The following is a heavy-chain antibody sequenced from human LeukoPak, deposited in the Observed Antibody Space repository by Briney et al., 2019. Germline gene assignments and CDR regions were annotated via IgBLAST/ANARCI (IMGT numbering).Heavy chain of an antibody. J-gene: IGHJ4*02. D-gene: IGHD6-6*01. CDR3: ARGHWVFPRYSSSPVFDF. CDR2: FYYSGST. Sequence: SETLSLTCTVSSGSISSSTYYWGWIRQSPGKGLEWIGSFYYSGSTYYNPSLKSRVTISVDTSKNQFSLKLSSVTAADTAVYYCARGHWVFPRYSSSPVFDFWGQGTLVTVSS. CDR1: SGSISSSTYY. V-gene: IGHV4-39*01.